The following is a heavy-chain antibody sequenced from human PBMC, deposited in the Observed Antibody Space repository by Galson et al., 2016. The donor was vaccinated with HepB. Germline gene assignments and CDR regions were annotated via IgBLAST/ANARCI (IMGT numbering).Heavy chain of an antibody. J-gene: IGHJ4*02. CDR1: GYTFTSNG. Sequence: SVKVSCKASGYTFTSNGISWVRQAPGQGLEWMGWISAYSGDTNYALKFQGRITMSIDTSKNQFYLQLRSVTAADTAVYYCARSYRGSGTYYAYWGQGTLVTVSS. V-gene: IGHV1-18*01. D-gene: IGHD3-10*01. CDR3: ARSYRGSGTYYAY. CDR2: ISAYSGDT.